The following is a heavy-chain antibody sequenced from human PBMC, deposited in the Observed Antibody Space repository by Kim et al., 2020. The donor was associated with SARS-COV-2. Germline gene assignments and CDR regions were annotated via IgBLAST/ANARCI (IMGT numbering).Heavy chain of an antibody. V-gene: IGHV3-49*04. J-gene: IGHJ4*02. CDR3: TRDFSGAENVLLWFGEFPIFDY. CDR1: GFTFGDYA. CDR2: IRSKAYGGTT. D-gene: IGHD3-10*01. Sequence: GGSLRLSCTASGFTFGDYAMSWVRQAPGKGLEWVGFIRSKAYGGTTEYAASVKGRFTISRDDSKSIAYLQMNSLKTEDTAVYYCTRDFSGAENVLLWFGEFPIFDYWGQGTLVTVSS.